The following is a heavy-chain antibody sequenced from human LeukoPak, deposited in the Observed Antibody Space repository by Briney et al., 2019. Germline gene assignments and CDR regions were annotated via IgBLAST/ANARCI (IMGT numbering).Heavy chain of an antibody. CDR3: ARVSRKLLLFRVYYFDY. CDR2: ISSSGSTI. Sequence: GGSLRLSCAASGFTFSSYWMSWVRQAPGKGLEWVSYISSSGSTIYYADSVKGRFTISRDNAKNSLYLQMNSLRAEDTAVYYCARVSRKLLLFRVYYFDYWGQGTLVTVSS. V-gene: IGHV3-48*04. CDR1: GFTFSSYW. J-gene: IGHJ4*02. D-gene: IGHD2-21*02.